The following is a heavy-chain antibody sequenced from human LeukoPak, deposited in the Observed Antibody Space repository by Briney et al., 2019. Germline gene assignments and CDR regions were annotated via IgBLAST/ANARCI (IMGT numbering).Heavy chain of an antibody. J-gene: IGHJ4*02. CDR3: AKTPGWSEPYYFDY. CDR2: ISGSGGST. Sequence: GGSLRLSCAASGFTISSYAISWVRQAPGKGLEWVSAISGSGGSTYYADSVKGRFTISRDNSKNTLYLQMNSLRAEDTAVYYCAKTPGWSEPYYFDYWGQGTLVTVSS. CDR1: GFTISSYA. V-gene: IGHV3-23*01. D-gene: IGHD1-14*01.